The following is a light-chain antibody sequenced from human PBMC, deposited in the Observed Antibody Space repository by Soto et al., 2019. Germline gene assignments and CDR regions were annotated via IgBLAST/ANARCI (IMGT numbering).Light chain of an antibody. J-gene: IGLJ1*01. Sequence: QSVLTQPPSVSGVPGQRVTISCTGSSSNIGAGYDVHWYQQLPGTAPKVVIYGNSNRPSGVPDRFSGSKSGTSASLAFTGLQTDDEGDYYCQSYDTSLRGYVFGTGTKVTVL. CDR2: GNS. CDR1: SSNIGAGYD. V-gene: IGLV1-40*01. CDR3: QSYDTSLRGYV.